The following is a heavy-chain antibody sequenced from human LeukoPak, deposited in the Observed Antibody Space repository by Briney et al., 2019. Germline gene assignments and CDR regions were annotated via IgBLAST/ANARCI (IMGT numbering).Heavy chain of an antibody. Sequence: PSETLSLTCAVYGGSFSGYYWSWLRQPPGKGLEWIGEINDSGSTNYNPSLNSRVTISVDTSKNQFSLKLSSVTAADTAVYYCARGRLLWFGELLSGYFDYWGQGTLVTVSS. CDR1: GGSFSGYY. CDR3: ARGRLLWFGELLSGYFDY. V-gene: IGHV4-34*01. CDR2: INDSGST. J-gene: IGHJ4*02. D-gene: IGHD3-10*01.